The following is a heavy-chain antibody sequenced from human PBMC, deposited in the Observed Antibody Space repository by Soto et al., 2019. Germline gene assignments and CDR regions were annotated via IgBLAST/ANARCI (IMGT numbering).Heavy chain of an antibody. CDR2: IQSGGPT. D-gene: IGHD2-15*01. Sequence: EVQLVESGGGLVQPGGSLRLSCAASGFTVSSKYMSWVRQAPGKGLEWVSLIQSGGPTYYADSVKGRFTISRDTSENTGHLQMGRLRGEDTAGFYWGRDDVLCDGGRCYGVPLDVRGKGTTVTVSS. CDR3: GRDDVLCDGGRCYGVPLDV. CDR1: GFTVSSKY. V-gene: IGHV3-66*01. J-gene: IGHJ6*04.